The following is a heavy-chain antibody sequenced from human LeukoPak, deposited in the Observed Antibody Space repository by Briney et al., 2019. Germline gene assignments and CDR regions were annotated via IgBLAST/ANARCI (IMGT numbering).Heavy chain of an antibody. J-gene: IGHJ2*01. Sequence: SQTLSLTCAVSGGSISSGGYSWSWIRQPPGKGLGWIGYIYHSGSTYYNPSLKSRVTISVDRSKNQFSLKLSSVTAADTAVYYCARGNHYYDSSGYLSWYFDLWGRGTLVTVSS. V-gene: IGHV4-30-2*01. CDR2: IYHSGST. CDR3: ARGNHYYDSSGYLSWYFDL. D-gene: IGHD3-22*01. CDR1: GGSISSGGYS.